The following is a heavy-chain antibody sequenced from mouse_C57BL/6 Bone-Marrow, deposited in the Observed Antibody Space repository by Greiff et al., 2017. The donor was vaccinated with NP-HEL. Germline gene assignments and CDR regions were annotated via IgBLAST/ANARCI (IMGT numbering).Heavy chain of an antibody. J-gene: IGHJ1*03. Sequence: EVQGVESGGGLVQSGRSLRLSCATSGFTFSDFYMEWVRQAPGKGLEWIAASRNKANDYTTEYSASVKGRLIVYRDSSQSILYLQMNALIAEDTASDCCARDSPDYGNYGNWYFDIWGTGTAVTVSS. CDR2: SRNKANDYTT. CDR3: ARDSPDYGNYGNWYFDI. D-gene: IGHD2-1*01. V-gene: IGHV7-1*01. CDR1: GFTFSDFY.